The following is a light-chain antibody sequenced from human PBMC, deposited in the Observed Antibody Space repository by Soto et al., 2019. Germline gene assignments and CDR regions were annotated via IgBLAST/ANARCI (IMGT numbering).Light chain of an antibody. CDR3: TSHAGSNNYV. CDR2: EVS. V-gene: IGLV2-8*01. CDR1: SSDVGSYNL. J-gene: IGLJ1*01. Sequence: QSALTQPASVSGPPGQSIVISCNGSSSDVGSYNLVSWYQQHPGKAPKLIISEVSKRPSGVPDRFSGSKSGNTASLTVSGLQAEDEADYYCTSHAGSNNYVFGTGTKVTVL.